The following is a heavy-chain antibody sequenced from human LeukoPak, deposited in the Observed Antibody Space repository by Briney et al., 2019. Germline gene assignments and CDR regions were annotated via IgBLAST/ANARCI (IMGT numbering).Heavy chain of an antibody. CDR1: GFTVSTNY. D-gene: IGHD2-2*02. CDR2: IYSGGDT. J-gene: IGHJ4*02. V-gene: IGHV3-66*01. CDR3: ARYTPYDLNYFDY. Sequence: GGSLRLSCAASGFTVSTNYMSWVRQAPGKGLDWVSIIYSGGDTYYADSVKGRFTISRDKSKNTLYLQMNSLRAEDTAVYYSARYTPYDLNYFDYWGQGTLVTVSS.